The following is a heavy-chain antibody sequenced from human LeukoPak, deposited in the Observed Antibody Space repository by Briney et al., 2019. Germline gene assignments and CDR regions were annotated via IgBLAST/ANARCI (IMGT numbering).Heavy chain of an antibody. D-gene: IGHD2-2*02. V-gene: IGHV4-34*01. CDR1: GGSFSGYY. Sequence: SETLSLTCAVYGGSFSGYYWSWIRQPPGKGLEWIGEINHSGSTNYNPSLKSRVTISVDTSKNQFSLKLSSVTAADTAVYYCAGSHARWVPAAIHYYYYYMDVWDKGTTVTVSS. CDR2: INHSGST. J-gene: IGHJ6*03. CDR3: AGSHARWVPAAIHYYYYYMDV.